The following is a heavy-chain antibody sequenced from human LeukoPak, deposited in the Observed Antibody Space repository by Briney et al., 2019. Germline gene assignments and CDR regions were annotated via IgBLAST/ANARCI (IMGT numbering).Heavy chain of an antibody. V-gene: IGHV3-49*04. CDR2: TRSKAYGGTT. CDR1: GFTFGDYA. D-gene: IGHD6-19*01. J-gene: IGHJ4*02. CDR3: TRDSFDRIAVAGTLDY. Sequence: GRSLRLSCTASGFTFGDYAMSWVRQAPGMGLEWVGFTRSKAYGGTTEYAASVKGRLTISRDDSKSIAYLQMNSLKTEDTVVYYCTRDSFDRIAVAGTLDYWGQGSLVTVSS.